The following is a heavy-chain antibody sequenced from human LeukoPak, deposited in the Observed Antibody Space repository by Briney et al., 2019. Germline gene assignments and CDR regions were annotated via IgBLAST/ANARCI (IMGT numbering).Heavy chain of an antibody. J-gene: IGHJ4*02. CDR3: ARDAPYGDYVDY. V-gene: IGHV4-59*01. CDR2: IYYSGST. D-gene: IGHD4-17*01. CDR1: GGSISTYY. Sequence: SETLSLTCTVSGGSISTYYWSWIRQPPGKGLEWIGYIYYSGSTNYNPSLKSRVTISVDTSKNQFSLKLSSVTAADTAMYYCARDAPYGDYVDYWGQGTLVTVSS.